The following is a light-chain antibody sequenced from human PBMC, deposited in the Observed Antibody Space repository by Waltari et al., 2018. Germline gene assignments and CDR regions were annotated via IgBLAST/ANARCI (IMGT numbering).Light chain of an antibody. V-gene: IGLV3-10*01. J-gene: IGLJ3*02. CDR3: YSTDNSGHGV. CDR1: ALPKKF. CDR2: EDN. Sequence: SYELTQPPSVSMSPGQTARITCSGEALPKKFASWFQQKSGQAPVLVMYEDNKRPSGIPQKFSGSSSGTVATLTISGAQLEEEADYYCYSTDNSGHGVFGGGTKVTVL.